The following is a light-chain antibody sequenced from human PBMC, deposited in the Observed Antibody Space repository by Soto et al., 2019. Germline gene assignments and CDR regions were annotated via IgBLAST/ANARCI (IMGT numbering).Light chain of an antibody. CDR2: GAS. J-gene: IGKJ4*01. Sequence: EIVMTQSPATLSVSPGERATLSCRASQSVSSNLAWYQQKPGQAPRLLIYGASSRATGIPDRFSGSGSGTDFTPTISRLEPEDFAVYYCQQYGSSPLTFGGGTKVDIK. V-gene: IGKV3-20*01. CDR1: QSVSSN. CDR3: QQYGSSPLT.